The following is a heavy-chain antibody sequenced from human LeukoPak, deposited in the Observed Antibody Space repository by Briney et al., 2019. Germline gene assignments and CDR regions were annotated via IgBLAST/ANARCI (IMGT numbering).Heavy chain of an antibody. V-gene: IGHV6-1*01. CDR1: GDSASSNSAA. CDR2: TYYRSKWYN. J-gene: IGHJ4*02. D-gene: IGHD6-13*01. CDR3: ARESLGYSSSWYEIFFDY. Sequence: SQTLSLTCAISGDSASSNSAAWNWIRQSPSRGLEWLGRTYYRSKWYNDYAVSVKSRITINPDTSKNQFSLQLNSVTPEDTAVYYCARESLGYSSSWYEIFFDYWGQGTLVTVSS.